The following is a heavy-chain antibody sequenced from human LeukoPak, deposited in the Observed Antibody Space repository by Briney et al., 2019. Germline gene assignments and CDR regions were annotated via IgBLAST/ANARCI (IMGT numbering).Heavy chain of an antibody. CDR1: GFTFSSYW. V-gene: IGHV3-7*01. CDR3: ARGGKLTMIRGVNDY. J-gene: IGHJ4*02. CDR2: IKQDGSEK. D-gene: IGHD3-10*01. Sequence: GGSLRLSCAASGFTFSSYWMSWVRQAPGKGLEWVANIKQDGSEKYYVDSVKGRFTISRDNAKKSLYLQMNSLRAEDTAVYYCARGGKLTMIRGVNDYWGQGTPVTVSS.